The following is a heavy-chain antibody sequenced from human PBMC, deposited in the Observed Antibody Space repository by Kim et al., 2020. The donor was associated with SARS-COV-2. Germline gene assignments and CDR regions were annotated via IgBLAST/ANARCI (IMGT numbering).Heavy chain of an antibody. CDR1: GGSFSGYY. CDR3: ARVNFVLWFGELLSRVSYFDY. V-gene: IGHV4-34*01. Sequence: SETLSLTCAVYGGSFSGYYWSWIRQPPGKGLEWIGEINHSGSTNYNPSLKSRVTISVDTSKNQFSLKLSSVTAADTAVYYCARVNFVLWFGELLSRVSYFDYWGQGTLVTVSS. D-gene: IGHD3-10*01. J-gene: IGHJ4*02. CDR2: INHSGST.